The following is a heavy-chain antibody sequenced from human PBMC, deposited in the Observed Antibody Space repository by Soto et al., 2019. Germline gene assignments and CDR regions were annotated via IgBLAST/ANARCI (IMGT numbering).Heavy chain of an antibody. CDR1: GFTFSSYA. Sequence: GGSLRLSCAASGFTFSSYAMHWVLQAPGKGLEWVAVISYDGSNKYYADSVKGRFTISRDNSKNTLYLQMNSLRAEDTAVYYCARGLYYDFWSGPYGMDVWGQGTTVTVSS. J-gene: IGHJ6*02. D-gene: IGHD3-3*01. CDR2: ISYDGSNK. V-gene: IGHV3-30-3*01. CDR3: ARGLYYDFWSGPYGMDV.